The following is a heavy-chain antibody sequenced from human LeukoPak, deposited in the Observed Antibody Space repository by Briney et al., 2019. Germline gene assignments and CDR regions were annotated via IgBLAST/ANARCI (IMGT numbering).Heavy chain of an antibody. J-gene: IGHJ4*02. D-gene: IGHD2-2*01. V-gene: IGHV3-23*01. CDR1: GVTFSSYA. Sequence: GGALRLSCAASGVTFSSYAVSWVRQAPGKGLEWGSDISGSGGSTYYADSVKGQFPISRDKSKNTLYPQMNSLRVEDTAVYYCAKDSTVVVPAARGDYFDYWGQGTLVTVSS. CDR3: AKDSTVVVPAARGDYFDY. CDR2: ISGSGGST.